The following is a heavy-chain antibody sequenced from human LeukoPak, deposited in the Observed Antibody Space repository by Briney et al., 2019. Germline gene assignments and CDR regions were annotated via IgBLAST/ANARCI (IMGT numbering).Heavy chain of an antibody. CDR2: INPSGGST. D-gene: IGHD6-13*01. CDR1: GYTFTGYY. CDR3: ARPKADSSSWYRSDAFDI. Sequence: ASVKVSCKASGYTFTGYYMHWVRQAPGQGLEWMGIINPSGGSTSYAQKFQGRVTMTRDTSTSTVYMELSSLRSEDTAVYYCARPKADSSSWYRSDAFDIWGQGTMVTVSS. V-gene: IGHV1-46*01. J-gene: IGHJ3*02.